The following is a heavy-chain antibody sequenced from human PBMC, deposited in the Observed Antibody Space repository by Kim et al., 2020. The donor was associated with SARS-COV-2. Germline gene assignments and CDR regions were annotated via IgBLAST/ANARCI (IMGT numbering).Heavy chain of an antibody. CDR1: GGSISSYY. CDR2: IYYSGST. Sequence: SETLSLTCTVSGGSISSYYWSWIRQPPGKGLEWIGYIYYSGSTSYNPSLKSRVTISVDTSKNQFSLKLSSVTAADTAVYYCARQDPPHYYGSGRFDPWGQGTLVTVSS. D-gene: IGHD3-10*01. CDR3: ARQDPPHYYGSGRFDP. J-gene: IGHJ5*02. V-gene: IGHV4-59*08.